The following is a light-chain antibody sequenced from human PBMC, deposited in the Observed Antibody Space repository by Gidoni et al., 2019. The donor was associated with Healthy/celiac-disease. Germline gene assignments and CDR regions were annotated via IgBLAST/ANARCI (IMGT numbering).Light chain of an antibody. J-gene: IGKJ2*01. CDR2: GAS. Sequence: EIVMTQSPATLSVSPGERATLSCRASQSVSSNLAWYQQKPGKALRLLIYGASTRATGIPARFSGSGSGTEFTLTISSLQSEDFAVYYCQQYNNWRYTFGQGTKLEIK. CDR3: QQYNNWRYT. V-gene: IGKV3-15*01. CDR1: QSVSSN.